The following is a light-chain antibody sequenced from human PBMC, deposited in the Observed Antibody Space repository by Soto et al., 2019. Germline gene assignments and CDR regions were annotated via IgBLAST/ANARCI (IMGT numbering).Light chain of an antibody. V-gene: IGLV2-8*01. Sequence: QSVLTQPPSASGSPGQSVTISCTGTSSDVGAYNYVSWYQQHPGKAPKLIIYEVTKRPSGVPDRFSGSKSGNTASLTVSGLQAEDEDDYYCSSNAYSNNFVYVFGTGTKVTVL. J-gene: IGLJ1*01. CDR1: SSDVGAYNY. CDR2: EVT. CDR3: SSNAYSNNFVYV.